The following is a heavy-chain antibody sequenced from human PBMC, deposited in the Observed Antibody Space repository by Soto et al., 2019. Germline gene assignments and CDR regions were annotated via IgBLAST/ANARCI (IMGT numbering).Heavy chain of an antibody. Sequence: SETLSLTCTVSGGSISSYYWTWIRQPPGKGLEWIGYIYYSGYTNYNPSLKSRVTISVDTSKNQFSLKLSSVTAADTAVYYCARTGYSSSWSHFDSWGQGTLVTVSS. D-gene: IGHD6-13*01. CDR2: IYYSGYT. V-gene: IGHV4-59*08. CDR3: ARTGYSSSWSHFDS. CDR1: GGSISSYY. J-gene: IGHJ4*02.